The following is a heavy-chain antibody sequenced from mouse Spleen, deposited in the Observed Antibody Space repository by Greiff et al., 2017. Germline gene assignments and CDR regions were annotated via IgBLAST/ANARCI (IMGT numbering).Heavy chain of an antibody. J-gene: IGHJ4*01. CDR3: ARPITTAYYYAMDY. Sequence: EVQRVESGGGLVKLGGSLKLSCAASGFTFSSYAMSWVRQTPEKRLEWVATISSGGGNTYYPDSVKGRFTISRDNAKNTLYLQMSSLKSEDTAMYYCARPITTAYYYAMDYWGQGTSVTVSS. CDR2: ISSGGGNT. V-gene: IGHV5-9-3*01. CDR1: GFTFSSYA. D-gene: IGHD1-2*01.